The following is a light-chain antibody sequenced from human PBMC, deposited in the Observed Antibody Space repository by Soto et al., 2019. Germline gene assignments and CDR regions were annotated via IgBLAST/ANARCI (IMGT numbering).Light chain of an antibody. CDR1: QSISSSY. V-gene: IGKV3-20*01. J-gene: IGKJ1*01. CDR3: QQYGGSST. CDR2: GAS. Sequence: EIVLTQSPGTLSLSPGERATLSCRASQSISSSYLAWYQQKPGQTPRLLIYGASSRATGIPDRFSGSGSGTDFTLTITRLEPEDFAVYYCQQYGGSSTFGQRTKADIK.